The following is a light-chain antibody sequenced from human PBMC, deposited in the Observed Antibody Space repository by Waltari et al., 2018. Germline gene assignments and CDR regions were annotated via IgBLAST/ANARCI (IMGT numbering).Light chain of an antibody. CDR1: QSVSSN. V-gene: IGKV3-15*01. CDR3: QQYNNWPRT. Sequence: EIVMTQSPATLSVSPGERATLPCRASQSVSSNLAWYQQKPGQAPRLLIYGASTRATGIPARFSGSGSGTEFTLTISSMQSEDFAVYYCQQYNNWPRTFGGGTKVEIK. J-gene: IGKJ4*01. CDR2: GAS.